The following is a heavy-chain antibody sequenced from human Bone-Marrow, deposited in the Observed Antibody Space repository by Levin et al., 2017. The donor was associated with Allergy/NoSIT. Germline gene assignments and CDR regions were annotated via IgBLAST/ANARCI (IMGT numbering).Heavy chain of an antibody. Sequence: GGSLRLSCAASGFTFSDYYMSWIRQAPGKGLEWVSYISSSGSTIYYADSVKGRFTISRDNAKNSLYLQMNSLRAEDTAVYYCAREGAVAGWGTRNNWFDPWGQGTLVTVSS. CDR3: AREGAVAGWGTRNNWFDP. CDR2: ISSSGSTI. CDR1: GFTFSDYY. D-gene: IGHD6-19*01. V-gene: IGHV3-11*01. J-gene: IGHJ5*02.